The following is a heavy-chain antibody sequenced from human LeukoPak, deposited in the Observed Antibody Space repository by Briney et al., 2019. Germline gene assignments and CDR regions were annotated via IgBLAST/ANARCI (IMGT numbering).Heavy chain of an antibody. CDR3: ARVSGLGMNEYYQH. V-gene: IGHV3-74*01. CDR2: INNEGTTI. CDR1: GHTFSNSW. Sequence: GGSLRLSCEASGHTFSNSWMHWVRQAPGKGLVWVSRINNEGTTISYADSVKGRFTISRDNAKNTLYLQMNSLRAEDTAVYYCARVSGLGMNEYYQHWGQGTLVTVAS. D-gene: IGHD3-10*01. J-gene: IGHJ1*01.